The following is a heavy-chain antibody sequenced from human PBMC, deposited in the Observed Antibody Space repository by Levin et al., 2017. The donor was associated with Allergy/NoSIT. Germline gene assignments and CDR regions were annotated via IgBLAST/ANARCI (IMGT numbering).Heavy chain of an antibody. CDR3: ATAAAVGAFRDD. D-gene: IGHD6-13*01. J-gene: IGHJ4*02. Sequence: GGSLRLSCAASGFPFSGYAMNWVRQAPGKGLEWISYISDTGTTTVYADSVKGRFTVSRDNDKNSLFLQMDSLRVEDTAVYFCATAAAVGAFRDDWGQGTLVTVSS. CDR1: GFPFSGYA. CDR2: ISDTGTTT. V-gene: IGHV3-48*01.